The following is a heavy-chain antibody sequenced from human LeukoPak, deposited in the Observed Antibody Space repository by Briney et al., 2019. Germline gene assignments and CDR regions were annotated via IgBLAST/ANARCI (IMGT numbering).Heavy chain of an antibody. CDR1: GGSISSSSYY. CDR3: ARYMATIAEYYFDY. V-gene: IGHV4-39*07. Sequence: SETLSLTCTVSGGSISSSSYYWGWIRQPPGKGLKGFGGIYYSGSTYYNPSLKSRVTISVDTSKNQFSLKLSSVTAADTAVYYCARYMATIAEYYFDYWGQGTLVTVSS. J-gene: IGHJ4*02. D-gene: IGHD5-24*01. CDR2: IYYSGST.